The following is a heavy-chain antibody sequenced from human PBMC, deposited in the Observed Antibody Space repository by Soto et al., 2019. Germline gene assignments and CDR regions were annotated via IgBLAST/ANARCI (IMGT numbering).Heavy chain of an antibody. J-gene: IGHJ4*02. Sequence: QVQLQESGPGLVKPSETLSLTCTVSGGSLRSYYWSWIRQPPGRGLEWIGYIYYSGPTLYNPSLKRRVTVSVATSKNPLPLKLTSVTAADTAVYYCARRYGDGLIYWGPGNLVTGSS. V-gene: IGHV4-59*08. CDR2: IYYSGPT. CDR3: ARRYGDGLIY. D-gene: IGHD4-17*01. CDR1: GGSLRSYY.